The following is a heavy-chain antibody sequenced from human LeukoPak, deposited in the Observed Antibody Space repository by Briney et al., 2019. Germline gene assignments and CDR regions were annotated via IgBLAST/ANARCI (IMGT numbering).Heavy chain of an antibody. Sequence: SETLSLTCAVYGGSFSGDYWSWFRQPPGKGLEWIGEINHSGSTNYNPSLKSRVTISVDTSKNQFSLKLRSVTAADTAVYYCARGDIVALDYWGQGTLVTVSS. D-gene: IGHD2-15*01. CDR1: GGSFSGDY. V-gene: IGHV4-34*01. CDR3: ARGDIVALDY. J-gene: IGHJ4*02. CDR2: INHSGST.